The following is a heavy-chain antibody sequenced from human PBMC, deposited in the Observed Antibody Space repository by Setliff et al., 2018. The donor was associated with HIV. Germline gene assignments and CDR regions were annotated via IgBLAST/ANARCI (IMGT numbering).Heavy chain of an antibody. CDR3: ARDGGRGYDSSGYLFSWVRRFHHDYYYYYMDV. Sequence: GASVKVSCKASGYTFTSYYMHWVRQAPGQGLEWMGIINPSGGSTSYAQKVQGRVTMTRDTSTSTVYMELSSLRSEDTAVYYCARDGGRGYDSSGYLFSWVRRFHHDYYYYYMDVWGKGTTVTVSS. V-gene: IGHV1-46*01. CDR2: INPSGGST. D-gene: IGHD3-22*01. J-gene: IGHJ6*03. CDR1: GYTFTSYY.